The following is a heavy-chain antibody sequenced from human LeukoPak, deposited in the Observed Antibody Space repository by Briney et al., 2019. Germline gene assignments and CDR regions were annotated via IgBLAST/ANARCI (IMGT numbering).Heavy chain of an antibody. CDR2: IYHSGST. CDR1: GYSISSGYY. Sequence: PSETLSLTCTVSGYSISSGYYWGWIRQPPGKGLEWIGSIYHSGSTYYNPSLKSRVTISLDTSKNQFSLKLSSVTAADTAVYYCARTSSSGGDFDYWGQGTLVTVSS. J-gene: IGHJ4*02. CDR3: ARTSSSGGDFDY. V-gene: IGHV4-38-2*02. D-gene: IGHD3-16*01.